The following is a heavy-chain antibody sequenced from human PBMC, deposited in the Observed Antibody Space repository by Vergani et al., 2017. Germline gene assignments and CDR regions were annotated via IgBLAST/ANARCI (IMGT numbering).Heavy chain of an antibody. D-gene: IGHD3-9*01. CDR2: IKSDGSIT. Sequence: DVHLAESGGGFFQPGGSLRLSCSASGFSFNSYWMHWVRQVPGKGLLWVSRIKSDGSITAYADYVKGRFTISRDNAQNTLYLQMNSLRVEDKGVYYCARARCIETCYMSNWLDSWGQGTLVTVSS. CDR3: ARARCIETCYMSNWLDS. J-gene: IGHJ5*01. V-gene: IGHV3-74*03. CDR1: GFSFNSYW.